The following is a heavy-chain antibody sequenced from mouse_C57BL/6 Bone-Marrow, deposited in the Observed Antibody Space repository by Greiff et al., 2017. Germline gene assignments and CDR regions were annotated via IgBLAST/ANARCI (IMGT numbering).Heavy chain of an antibody. J-gene: IGHJ3*01. D-gene: IGHD1-1*01. CDR3: TRGGGYYYVSKSWFAY. V-gene: IGHV1-15*01. CDR1: GYTFTDYE. Sequence: QVQLQQSGAELVRPGASVTLSCKASGYTFTDYEMHWVKQTPVHGLEWIGAIDPETGGTAYNQKFKGKAILTADKSSSTAYMELRSLTSEDSAVYYCTRGGGYYYVSKSWFAYWGQGTLVTVSA. CDR2: IDPETGGT.